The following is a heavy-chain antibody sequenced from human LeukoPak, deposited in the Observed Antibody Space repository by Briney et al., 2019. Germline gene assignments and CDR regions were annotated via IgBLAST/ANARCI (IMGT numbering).Heavy chain of an antibody. D-gene: IGHD3-10*01. CDR2: ISGSGGST. Sequence: GGSLRLSCAASGFTFSSYAMSWVRQAPGKGLEWVSAISGSGGSTNYADSVKGRFTISRDNTKNTLYLQMNSLRAEDTAVYYCEGYYYGSGSPDYWGQGTLVTVSS. V-gene: IGHV3-23*01. CDR1: GFTFSSYA. CDR3: EGYYYGSGSPDY. J-gene: IGHJ4*02.